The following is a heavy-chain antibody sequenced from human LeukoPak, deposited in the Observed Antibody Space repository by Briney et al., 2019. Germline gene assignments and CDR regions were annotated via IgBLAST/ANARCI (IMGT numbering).Heavy chain of an antibody. J-gene: IGHJ4*02. V-gene: IGHV1-2*02. CDR1: GYTFTGYY. CDR2: INPNSGGT. Sequence: ASVKVSCKASGYTFTGYYMHWVRQAPGQGLEWMGWINPNSGGTNYAQKFQGRVTMTRDTSISTAYMELSRLRSDDTAVYYCARRACSGGSCYSDYWGQGTLVTVSS. D-gene: IGHD2-15*01. CDR3: ARRACSGGSCYSDY.